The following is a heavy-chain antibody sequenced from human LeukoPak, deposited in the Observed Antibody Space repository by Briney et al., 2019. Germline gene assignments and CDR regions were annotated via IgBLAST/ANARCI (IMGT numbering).Heavy chain of an antibody. CDR1: GFTFTSSA. V-gene: IGHV1-58*02. Sequence: GASVKVSCKASGFTFTSSAMQWVRQARGQRLEWIGWIAVGSGDTNYAQKLQESVTISRDMSTSTAYMELSSLRSEDTAVYYCAAGLKLNSNWYYSPLDWYFDLWGRGTLVTVSS. J-gene: IGHJ2*01. CDR2: IAVGSGDT. CDR3: AAGLKLNSNWYYSPLDWYFDL. D-gene: IGHD6-13*01.